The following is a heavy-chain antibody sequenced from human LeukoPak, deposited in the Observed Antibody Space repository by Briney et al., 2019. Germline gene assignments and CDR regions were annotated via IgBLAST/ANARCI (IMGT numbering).Heavy chain of an antibody. CDR3: AKDSGYSYEQFDY. CDR1: GFTFDDYA. D-gene: IGHD5-18*01. CDR2: INWNSGSI. J-gene: IGHJ4*02. V-gene: IGHV3-9*01. Sequence: GGSLRLSCAASGFTFDDYAMHWVRQAPGKGLEWISCINWNSGSIAYADSVKGRFTVSRDNAKNSLHLQMNSLRVEDTALYYCAKDSGYSYEQFDYWGQGTLVTVSS.